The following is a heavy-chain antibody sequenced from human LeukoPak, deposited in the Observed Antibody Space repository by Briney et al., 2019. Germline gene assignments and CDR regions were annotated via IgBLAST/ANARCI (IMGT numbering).Heavy chain of an antibody. CDR3: AIVTTDRPFDY. CDR1: GFTFNSYA. CDR2: ISGSGGST. D-gene: IGHD4-17*01. J-gene: IGHJ4*02. Sequence: GGSLRLSCAASGFTFNSYAMSWVRQAPGKGLEWVSGISGSGGSTYYTDSVKGRFTISRDNSKNTLYLQMNSLRAEDTAVYYCAIVTTDRPFDYGAREPWSPSPQ. V-gene: IGHV3-23*01.